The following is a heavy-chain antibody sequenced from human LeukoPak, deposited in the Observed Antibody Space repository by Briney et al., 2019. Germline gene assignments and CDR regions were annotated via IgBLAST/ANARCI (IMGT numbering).Heavy chain of an antibody. CDR3: ANGRSGSTLYYFDY. V-gene: IGHV3-23*01. D-gene: IGHD3-22*01. Sequence: PGGSLRLSCAASGFTFSSYAMSWVRQAPGKGLEWVSSISGSGGSTYYADSVKGRFTISRDNSKNTLYLQMNSLRAEDTAVYYCANGRSGSTLYYFDYWGQGTLVTVSS. CDR1: GFTFSSYA. J-gene: IGHJ4*02. CDR2: ISGSGGST.